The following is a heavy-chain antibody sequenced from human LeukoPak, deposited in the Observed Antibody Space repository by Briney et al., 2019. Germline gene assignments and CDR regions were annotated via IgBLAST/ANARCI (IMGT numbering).Heavy chain of an antibody. CDR2: IIPILGIA. Sequence: ASVKVSCKASGYTFTSYIISWVRQAPGQGLEWMGRIIPILGIANYAQKFQGRVTITADKSTSTAYMELSSLRSEDTAVYYCARPYCSSTSCPHYWYFDLWGRGTLVTVSS. V-gene: IGHV1-69*02. J-gene: IGHJ2*01. CDR3: ARPYCSSTSCPHYWYFDL. CDR1: GYTFTSYI. D-gene: IGHD2-2*01.